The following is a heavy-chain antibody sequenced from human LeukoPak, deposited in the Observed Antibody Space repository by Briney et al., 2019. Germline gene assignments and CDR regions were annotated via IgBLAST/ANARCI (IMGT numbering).Heavy chain of an antibody. Sequence: GESLKISCKGSGYSFTSYWIGWVRQMPGKGLEWMGIIYPGDSDTRYSPSFQGQVTISADKSISTAYLQWSSLKASDTAMYYCARHTLWSYDAFDIWGQGTMVTVSS. J-gene: IGHJ3*02. CDR2: IYPGDSDT. CDR3: ARHTLWSYDAFDI. D-gene: IGHD2-21*01. CDR1: GYSFTSYW. V-gene: IGHV5-51*01.